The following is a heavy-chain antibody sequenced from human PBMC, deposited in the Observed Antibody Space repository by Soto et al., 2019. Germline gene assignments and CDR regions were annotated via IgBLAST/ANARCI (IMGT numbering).Heavy chain of an antibody. CDR1: GFTFSSYA. CDR3: AKEVQYHRKPSKYFQH. CDR2: ISGSGGST. Sequence: PGGSLRLSCAASGFTFSSYAMSWVRQAPGKGLEWVSAISGSGGSTYYADSVKGRFTISRDNSKNTLYLQMNSLRAEDTAVYYCAKEVQYHRKPSKYFQHWGQGTLVTVSS. V-gene: IGHV3-23*01. J-gene: IGHJ1*01. D-gene: IGHD2-2*01.